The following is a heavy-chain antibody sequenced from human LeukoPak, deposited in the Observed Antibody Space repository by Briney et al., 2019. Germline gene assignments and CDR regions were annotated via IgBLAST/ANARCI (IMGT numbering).Heavy chain of an antibody. CDR2: IYPGESDT. Sequence: GESLQISCKGSGYSFTNYWIGWVRQLPGKGLEWMGIIYPGESDTRYSPSFQGQVTISADKSISTAYLQWSSLKASDTAMYYCARGGSSSWFDYWGQGTLVTVSS. CDR1: GYSFTNYW. D-gene: IGHD6-13*01. J-gene: IGHJ4*02. V-gene: IGHV5-51*01. CDR3: ARGGSSSWFDY.